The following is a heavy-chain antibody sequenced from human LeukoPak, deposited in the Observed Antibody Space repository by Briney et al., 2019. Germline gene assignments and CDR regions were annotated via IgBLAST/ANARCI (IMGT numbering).Heavy chain of an antibody. J-gene: IGHJ4*02. D-gene: IGHD3-10*01. Sequence: GGSLRLSCAASGFTFSSYEMNWVRQAPGKGLEWVAFIRYDGSNKYYADSVKGRFTISRDNSKNTLYLQMNSLRAEDTAVYYCAKEGIHYGSGSVVYYFDYWGQGTLVTVSS. CDR3: AKEGIHYGSGSVVYYFDY. CDR1: GFTFSSYE. V-gene: IGHV3-30*02. CDR2: IRYDGSNK.